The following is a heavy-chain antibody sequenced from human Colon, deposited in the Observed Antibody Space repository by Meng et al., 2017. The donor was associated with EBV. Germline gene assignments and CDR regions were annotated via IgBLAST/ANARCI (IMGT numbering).Heavy chain of an antibody. CDR3: QFSLSGSGSGLT. CDR2: INHSGST. J-gene: IGHJ4*02. D-gene: IGHD3-10*01. V-gene: IGHV4-34*03. Sequence: QVQLQQWGAGLLKPSETLSLTCAVYGGSFSGYYWTWIRQPPGKGLEWIGEINHSGSTNYNPSLKSRVTISVDTSKNQFSLKLNSVSATDTAVYYCQFSLSGSGSGLTWGQGTLVTVSS. CDR1: GGSFSGYY.